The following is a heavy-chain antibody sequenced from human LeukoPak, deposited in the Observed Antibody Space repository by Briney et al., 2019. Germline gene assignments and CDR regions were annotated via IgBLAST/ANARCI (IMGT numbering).Heavy chain of an antibody. Sequence: ASVKVSCKASGYTFTSYDINWVRQATGQGLEWMGWMNPNSGNTGYAQKFQGRVTMTRNTSISTAYMELSSLRSEDTAVYYCAREVHVYSTLIRSPERVVGNWFDPWGQGTLVTVSS. CDR2: MNPNSGNT. V-gene: IGHV1-8*01. J-gene: IGHJ5*02. CDR1: GYTFTSYD. D-gene: IGHD3-3*01. CDR3: AREVHVYSTLIRSPERVVGNWFDP.